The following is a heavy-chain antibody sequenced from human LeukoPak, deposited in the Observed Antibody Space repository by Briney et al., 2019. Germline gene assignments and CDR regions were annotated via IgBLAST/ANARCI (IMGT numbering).Heavy chain of an antibody. CDR1: GGSISSYY. J-gene: IGHJ4*02. V-gene: IGHV4-59*01. CDR2: IYYSGST. D-gene: IGHD2-2*01. CDR3: AGGYCSSTSCEFDY. Sequence: SETLSLTCTVSGGSISSYYWSWIRQPPGKGPEWIGYIYYSGSTNYNPSLKSRVTISVDTSKNQFSLKLSSVTAADTAVYYCAGGYCSSTSCEFDYWGQGTLVTVSS.